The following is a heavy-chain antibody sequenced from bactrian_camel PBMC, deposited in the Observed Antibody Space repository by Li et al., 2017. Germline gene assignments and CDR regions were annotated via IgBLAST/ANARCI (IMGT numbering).Heavy chain of an antibody. V-gene: IGHV3S1*01. CDR3: STGARYLSTSQCAVAMGVFGY. D-gene: IGHD3*01. Sequence: VQLVESGGGSALAGGSVRLSCAASGYTFNTYSWFRQAPGQEREGVAAIDTGDGSTYYLNSVEGRFTISKDNAKNTLYLQMTNLKPEDTAIYVCSTGARYLSTSQCAVAMGVFGYWGQGTQVTVS. CDR1: GYTFNTYS. CDR2: IDTGDGST. J-gene: IGHJ6*01.